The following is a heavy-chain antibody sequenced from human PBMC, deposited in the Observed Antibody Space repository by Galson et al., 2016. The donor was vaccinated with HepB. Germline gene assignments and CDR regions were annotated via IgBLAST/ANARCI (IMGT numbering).Heavy chain of an antibody. Sequence: SETLSLTCSVSGGSIGSYYWTWIRQPPGKGLEWIGRIHYSGSTKYTAYLKSRVILSIDTSKNQFSLRLNSVTAADSALYYCARGHLTPGGGDAFDIWGQGTMVTVSS. CDR3: ARGHLTPGGGDAFDI. J-gene: IGHJ3*02. V-gene: IGHV4-59*01. D-gene: IGHD2-15*01. CDR1: GGSIGSYY. CDR2: IHYSGST.